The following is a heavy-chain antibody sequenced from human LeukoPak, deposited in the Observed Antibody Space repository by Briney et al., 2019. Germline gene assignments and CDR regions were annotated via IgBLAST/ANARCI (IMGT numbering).Heavy chain of an antibody. CDR2: ISSSSSYI. CDR3: ARSYCSGGSCYQRGDFDY. Sequence: GGSLRLSCAASGFTFSSYSMNWVRQAPGKGLEWVSSISSSSSYIYYAGSVKGRFTISRDNAKNSLYLQMNSLRAEDTAVYYCARSYCSGGSCYQRGDFDYWGQGTLVTVSS. D-gene: IGHD2-15*01. J-gene: IGHJ4*02. CDR1: GFTFSSYS. V-gene: IGHV3-21*01.